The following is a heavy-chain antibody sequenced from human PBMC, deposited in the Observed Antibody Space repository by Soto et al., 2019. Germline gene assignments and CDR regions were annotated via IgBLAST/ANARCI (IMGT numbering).Heavy chain of an antibody. J-gene: IGHJ6*02. CDR2: VSPPFRTS. V-gene: IGHV1-69*01. Sequence: QVQLVQSGAEVKKPGSSVKVSCKTSGVSFNNNGIGWVRQAPGHGLEWMGGVSPPFRTSNYARKFQGRISITADASKGTVNMELSSLTSGDTAQYYCARVLYYGSGSYSPYGMDVWGQGTTVTVSS. D-gene: IGHD3-10*01. CDR3: ARVLYYGSGSYSPYGMDV. CDR1: GVSFNNNG.